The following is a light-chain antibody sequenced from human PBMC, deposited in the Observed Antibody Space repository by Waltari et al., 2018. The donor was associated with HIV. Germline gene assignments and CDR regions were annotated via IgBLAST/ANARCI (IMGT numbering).Light chain of an antibody. CDR3: QSYDRSLFWV. V-gene: IGLV1-40*01. Sequence: QSVLTQPPSVSGAPGQRVTISCIGTSSHIGADYDVHWYRQVPGAAPKLLIYRSDARPSGVPDRFFGSRSGASASLVINGLQTDDEAEYFCQSYDRSLFWVFGGGTKLTVL. J-gene: IGLJ2*01. CDR1: SSHIGADYD. CDR2: RSD.